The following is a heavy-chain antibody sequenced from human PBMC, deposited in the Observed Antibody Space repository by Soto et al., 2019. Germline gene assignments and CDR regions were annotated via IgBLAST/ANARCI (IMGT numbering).Heavy chain of an antibody. Sequence: PSETLSLTCTVSGGSISSSSYYWGWIRQPPGKGLEWIGSIYYSGSTYYNPSLKSRVTISVDTSKNQFSLKLSSVTAADTAVYYCARHIPQMHFWSGYYFDYWGQGTLVTRLL. V-gene: IGHV4-39*01. D-gene: IGHD3-3*02. J-gene: IGHJ4*02. CDR1: GGSISSSSYY. CDR2: IYYSGST. CDR3: ARHIPQMHFWSGYYFDY.